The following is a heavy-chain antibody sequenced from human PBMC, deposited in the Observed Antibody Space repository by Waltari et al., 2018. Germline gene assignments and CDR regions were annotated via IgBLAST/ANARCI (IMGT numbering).Heavy chain of an antibody. V-gene: IGHV3-21*01. CDR1: GFTFSSYS. CDR2: ISSSSSYI. D-gene: IGHD2-15*01. Sequence: EVQLVESGGGLVKPGGSLRLSCAASGFTFSSYSLTWVRQAPGKGLEWVSSISSSSSYIYYADSVKGRFTISRDNAKNSLYLQMNSLRAEDTAVYYCAMGYCSGGSCGDYWGQGTLVTVSS. CDR3: AMGYCSGGSCGDY. J-gene: IGHJ4*02.